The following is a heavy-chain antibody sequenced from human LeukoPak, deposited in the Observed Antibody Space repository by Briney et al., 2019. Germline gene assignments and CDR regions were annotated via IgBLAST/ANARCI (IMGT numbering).Heavy chain of an antibody. Sequence: PGGSLRLSCAASGFTVSSNYMSWVRQAPGKGLEWVSVIYSGGSTYYADSVKGRFTISRDNSKNTLYLQMNSLRAEDTAVYYCASVPNQTGAGYFQHWGQGTLVTVSS. CDR2: IYSGGST. J-gene: IGHJ1*01. CDR1: GFTVSSNY. V-gene: IGHV3-53*01. D-gene: IGHD1-14*01. CDR3: ASVPNQTGAGYFQH.